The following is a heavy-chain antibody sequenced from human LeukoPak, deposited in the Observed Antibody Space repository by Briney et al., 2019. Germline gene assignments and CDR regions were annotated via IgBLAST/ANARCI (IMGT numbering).Heavy chain of an antibody. CDR3: ASDMSYSGYYIDY. CDR1: GFTFSSYA. J-gene: IGHJ4*02. CDR2: ISYDVSNK. V-gene: IGHV3-30-3*01. D-gene: IGHD3-3*01. Sequence: GGSLRLSCAASGFTFSSYAMHWVRQAPGKGLEWVALISYDVSNKYYADSVKGRFTISRDNSKNTLYLQMNSLSPEDTAVYYCASDMSYSGYYIDYWGQGTLVTVSS.